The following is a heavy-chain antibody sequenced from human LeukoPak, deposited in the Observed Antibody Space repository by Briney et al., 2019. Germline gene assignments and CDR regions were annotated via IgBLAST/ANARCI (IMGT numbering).Heavy chain of an antibody. V-gene: IGHV3-48*01. CDR3: ARVAMSDSSGYCDY. Sequence: PGGSLRLSCAASGFTFSSYSMNWVRQAPGKGLEWVSYISSSSSTIYYADSVKGRFTISRDNAKNSLYLQMNSLRAEDTAVYYCARVAMSDSSGYCDYWGQGTLVTVSS. CDR2: ISSSSSTI. D-gene: IGHD3-22*01. CDR1: GFTFSSYS. J-gene: IGHJ4*02.